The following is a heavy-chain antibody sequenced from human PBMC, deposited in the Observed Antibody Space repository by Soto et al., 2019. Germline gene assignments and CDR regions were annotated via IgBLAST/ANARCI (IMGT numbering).Heavy chain of an antibody. CDR1: GYTFTSYY. CDR2: INPSGGST. CDR3: ARHHGRTTLENWFDP. J-gene: IGHJ5*02. D-gene: IGHD3-9*01. V-gene: IGHV1-46*01. Sequence: SVKVSCKASGYTFTSYYMHWVRQAPGHGLEWMGIINPSGGSTSYAQKFQGRVTMTTDTSTTTAYLELRRLRSDETAEYYCARHHGRTTLENWFDPWGQGTLVTVSS.